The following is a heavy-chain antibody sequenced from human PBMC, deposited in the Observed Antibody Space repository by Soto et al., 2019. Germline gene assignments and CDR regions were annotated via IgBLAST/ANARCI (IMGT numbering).Heavy chain of an antibody. CDR2: IWYDGSNK. CDR3: ARDPSYYDFWSGYWTHSYYFDY. D-gene: IGHD3-3*01. CDR1: GFTFSSYG. V-gene: IGHV3-33*01. Sequence: GGSLRLSCAASGFTFSSYGMHLVRQAPGKGLECVSVIWYDGSNKYCADSVKGRFTISRDNSKNTLYLQMNSLRAEDTAVYYCARDPSYYDFWSGYWTHSYYFDYWGQGTLVTVSS. J-gene: IGHJ4*02.